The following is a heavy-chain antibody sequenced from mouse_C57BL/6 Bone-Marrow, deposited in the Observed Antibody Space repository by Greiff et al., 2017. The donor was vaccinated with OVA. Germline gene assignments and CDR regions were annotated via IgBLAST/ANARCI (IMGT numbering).Heavy chain of an antibody. CDR3: ASQLGRAWFAY. V-gene: IGHV5-16*01. J-gene: IGHJ3*01. CDR1: GFTFSDYY. CDR2: INYDGSST. D-gene: IGHD4-1*02. Sequence: EVQRVESEGGLVQPGSSMKLSCTASGFTFSDYYMAWVRQVPEKGLEWVANINYDGSSTYYLDSLKSRFIISRDNAKNILYLQMSSLKSEDTATYYCASQLGRAWFAYWGQGTLVTVSA.